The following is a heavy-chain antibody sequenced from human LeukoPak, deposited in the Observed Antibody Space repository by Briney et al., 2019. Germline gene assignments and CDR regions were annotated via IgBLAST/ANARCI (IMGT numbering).Heavy chain of an antibody. CDR2: ISAYNGNT. Sequence: ASVKVSCKASGYTFTSYGISWVRQAPGQGLEWMGWISAYNGNTNYAQKLQGRVTMTTDTSTSTAYMELRSLRSDDTAVYYCARSPGIVGATAWFDPWGQGTLVTVSS. V-gene: IGHV1-18*01. CDR3: ARSPGIVGATAWFDP. CDR1: GYTFTSYG. J-gene: IGHJ5*02. D-gene: IGHD1-26*01.